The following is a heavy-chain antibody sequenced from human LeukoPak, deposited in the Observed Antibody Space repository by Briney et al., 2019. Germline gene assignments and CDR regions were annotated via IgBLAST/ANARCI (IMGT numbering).Heavy chain of an antibody. J-gene: IGHJ4*02. CDR1: GYTLTELS. D-gene: IGHD3-3*01. CDR2: FDPEDGET. CDR3: AKDRREWLWTRSHFDY. Sequence: AASVKVSCKVSGYTLTELSMHWVRQAPGKGLEWMGGFDPEDGETIYAQKFQGRVTMTEDTSTDTAYMELSSLRSEDTAVYYCAKDRREWLWTRSHFDYWGQGTLVTVSS. V-gene: IGHV1-24*01.